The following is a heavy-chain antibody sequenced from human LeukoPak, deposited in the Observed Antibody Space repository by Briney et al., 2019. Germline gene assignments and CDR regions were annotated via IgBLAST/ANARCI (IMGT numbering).Heavy chain of an antibody. D-gene: IGHD2-15*01. V-gene: IGHV4-59*01. CDR2: IYYSGST. J-gene: IGHJ3*02. CDR1: GGSISSYY. Sequence: SETLSLTCTVSGGSISSYYWSWIRQPPGKGLEWIGYIYYSGSTNYNPSLKSRVTISVDTSKNQFSLKLSSVTAADTAVYYCARHYCSGGSCYLSAFDIWGQGTMVTVSS. CDR3: ARHYCSGGSCYLSAFDI.